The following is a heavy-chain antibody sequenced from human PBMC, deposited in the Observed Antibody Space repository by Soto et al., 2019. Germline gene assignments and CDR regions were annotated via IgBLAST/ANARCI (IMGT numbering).Heavy chain of an antibody. Sequence: ASVKVSCKASGYIFTSYAIHWVRQAPGQRLEWMGWINVGNRNTKYSENLQGRVTITWDTSASTAYMELSSLRSEDTTVYYCARVAECGYNYGFFDYWGQGTLVTVSA. D-gene: IGHD5-12*01. V-gene: IGHV1-3*01. CDR3: ARVAECGYNYGFFDY. J-gene: IGHJ4*02. CDR2: INVGNRNT. CDR1: GYIFTSYA.